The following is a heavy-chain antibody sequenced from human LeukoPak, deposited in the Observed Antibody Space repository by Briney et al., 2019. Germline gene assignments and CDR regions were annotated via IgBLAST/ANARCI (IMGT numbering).Heavy chain of an antibody. CDR3: ARALDLGHYDILTGFLANYGMDV. D-gene: IGHD3-9*01. J-gene: IGHJ6*02. CDR1: GGTFSSYA. CDR2: IIPIFGTA. V-gene: IGHV1-69*13. Sequence: GASVKVSCKASGGTFSSYAISWVRQAPGQGLEWMGGIIPIFGTANYAQKFQGRVTITADESTSTAYMELSSLRSEDTAVYYCARALDLGHYDILTGFLANYGMDVWGQGTTVTVSS.